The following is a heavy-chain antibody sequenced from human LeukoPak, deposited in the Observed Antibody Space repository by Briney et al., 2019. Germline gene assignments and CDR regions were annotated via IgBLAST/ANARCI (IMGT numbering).Heavy chain of an antibody. Sequence: GGSLRLSCAASGFTFSSYEMNWVRQAPAKGLEWVSYISSSGDTIYYADSVKGRFTISRDNAKNSVYLQMNSLRAEDTAVYYCARERGYSGYDYFIDSPSDSWGQGTLVTVSS. D-gene: IGHD5-12*01. CDR2: ISSSGDTI. V-gene: IGHV3-48*03. J-gene: IGHJ4*02. CDR3: ARERGYSGYDYFIDSPSDS. CDR1: GFTFSSYE.